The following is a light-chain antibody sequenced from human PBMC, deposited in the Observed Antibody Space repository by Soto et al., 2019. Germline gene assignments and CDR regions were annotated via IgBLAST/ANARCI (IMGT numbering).Light chain of an antibody. V-gene: IGLV1-44*01. J-gene: IGLJ1*01. CDR3: AAWDDRLNAYV. CDR1: SSNIGSTT. Sequence: QSALTQPPSASGTPGQRVTISCSGSSSNIGSTTVNWYQQLPGTAPKLLIYSNNQRPSGVPDRISGSKSDTSASLAISGLQSEDEADYYCAAWDDRLNAYVFGTGTKVPS. CDR2: SNN.